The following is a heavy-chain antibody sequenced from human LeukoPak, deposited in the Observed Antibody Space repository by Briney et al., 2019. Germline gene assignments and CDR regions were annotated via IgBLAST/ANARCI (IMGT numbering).Heavy chain of an antibody. CDR2: MNPNSGNT. Sequence: ASVKVSCKASVYTFTSYDINWVRQATGQGLEWMGWMNPNSGNTGYAQKFQGRVTMTRNTSISTAYMELSSLRSEGTALYFCARGRGLFDYWGQGTLVTVSS. CDR3: ARGRGLFDY. J-gene: IGHJ4*02. V-gene: IGHV1-8*01. CDR1: VYTFTSYD.